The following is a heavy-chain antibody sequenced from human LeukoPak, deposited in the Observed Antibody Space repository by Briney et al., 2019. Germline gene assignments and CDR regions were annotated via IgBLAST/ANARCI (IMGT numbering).Heavy chain of an antibody. V-gene: IGHV3-21*01. CDR1: GFTFNGYT. J-gene: IGHJ4*02. D-gene: IGHD2-2*02. Sequence: GGSLRLSCAASGFTFNGYTMNWVRQAPGKGLEWVSSITSSSGYIYYADSVKGRFTISRDNAKNSLYLQMDSLRAEDTAVYYCARDGSCSSTSCYKDYWGQGTLVTVSS. CDR2: ITSSSGYI. CDR3: ARDGSCSSTSCYKDY.